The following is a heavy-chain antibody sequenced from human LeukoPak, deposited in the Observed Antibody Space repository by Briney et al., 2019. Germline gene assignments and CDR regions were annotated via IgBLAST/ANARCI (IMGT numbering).Heavy chain of an antibody. D-gene: IGHD6-13*01. CDR1: GGSISSGDYY. Sequence: SETLSLTCTVSGGSISSGDYYWSWIRQPPGKGLEWIGYIYYSGSTYYNPSLKSRVTISVDTSKNQFSLKLSSVTAADTAVYYCAGARGIAAADFDYWGQGTLVTVSS. V-gene: IGHV4-30-4*02. CDR3: AGARGIAAADFDY. J-gene: IGHJ4*02. CDR2: IYYSGST.